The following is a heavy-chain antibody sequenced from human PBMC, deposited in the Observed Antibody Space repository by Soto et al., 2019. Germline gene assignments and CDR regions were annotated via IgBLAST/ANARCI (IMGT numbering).Heavy chain of an antibody. D-gene: IGHD3-10*01. CDR1: GGSISSYY. V-gene: IGHV4-59*08. CDR3: ARQSVGPYGSGSYFDY. Sequence: QVQLQESGPGLVKPSETLSLTCTVSGGSISSYYWCWIRQPPGKGLEWIGYIYYSGSTNYNPSLKSRVTISVDTCKNQFSLKLSSVTAADTAVYYCARQSVGPYGSGSYFDYWGQGTLVTVSS. J-gene: IGHJ4*02. CDR2: IYYSGST.